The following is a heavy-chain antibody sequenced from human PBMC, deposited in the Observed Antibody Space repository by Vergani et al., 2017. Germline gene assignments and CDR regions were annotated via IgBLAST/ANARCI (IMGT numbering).Heavy chain of an antibody. Sequence: EVQLVESGGGLVQPGRSLRLSCTASGFTFGDYAMSWVRQAPGKGLEWVGFIRSKAYGGTTEYAASVKGRFTISRDDSKSIAYLQMNSLRAEDTAVYYCASIPPRRGNYYFDYWGQGTLVTVSS. D-gene: IGHD3-10*01. CDR2: IRSKAYGGTT. CDR3: ASIPPRRGNYYFDY. CDR1: GFTFGDYA. V-gene: IGHV3-49*04. J-gene: IGHJ4*02.